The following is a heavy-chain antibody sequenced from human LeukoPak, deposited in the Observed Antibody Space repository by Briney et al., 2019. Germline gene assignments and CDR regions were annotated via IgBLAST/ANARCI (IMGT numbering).Heavy chain of an antibody. J-gene: IGHJ1*01. CDR1: GGSISSGGYS. Sequence: SETLSLTCNVSGGSISSGGYSWSWIRQPPGKGLEWIGYIYHSGSTYYNPSLKSRVTISVDRSKNQFSLKLSSVTAADTAVYYCARNPEWELVYFQHWGQGTLVTVSS. CDR3: ARNPEWELVYFQH. D-gene: IGHD1-26*01. V-gene: IGHV4-30-2*01. CDR2: IYHSGST.